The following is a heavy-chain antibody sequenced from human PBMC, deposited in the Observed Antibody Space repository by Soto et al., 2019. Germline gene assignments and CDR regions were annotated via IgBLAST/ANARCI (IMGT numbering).Heavy chain of an antibody. J-gene: IGHJ4*02. V-gene: IGHV2-5*02. CDR3: ARADTHVYSGYDKGGY. CDR1: GFSLSTSGVG. Sequence: SGPTLVKPTQTLTLTCTFSGFSLSTSGVGVGWIRQPPGKALEWLALIYWDDDKRYSPSLKSRLTITKDTSKNQVVLTMTNMDPVDTATYYCARADTHVYSGYDKGGYWGQGTLVTVSS. CDR2: IYWDDDK. D-gene: IGHD5-12*01.